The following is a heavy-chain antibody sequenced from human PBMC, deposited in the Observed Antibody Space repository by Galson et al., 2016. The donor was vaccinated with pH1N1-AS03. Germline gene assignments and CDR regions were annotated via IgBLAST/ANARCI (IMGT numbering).Heavy chain of an antibody. V-gene: IGHV2-5*02. Sequence: PALVKPTQTLTLTCTFSGFSLSTSGEGVGWIRQPPGKALEWLTLIHWDDDKRYSPSLRTRLTITKDTPKNQVVLTMTNMDPVDTATYFCVHRRRTITVASVFDYWGQGALVT. CDR1: GFSLSTSGEG. CDR3: VHRRRTITVASVFDY. CDR2: IHWDDDK. D-gene: IGHD5-12*01. J-gene: IGHJ4*02.